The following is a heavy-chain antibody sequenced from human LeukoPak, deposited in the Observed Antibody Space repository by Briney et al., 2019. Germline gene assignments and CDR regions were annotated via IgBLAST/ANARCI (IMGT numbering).Heavy chain of an antibody. CDR1: GYTFTRDW. Sequence: GESLKISCKGSGYTFTRDWIAWVRQMPGKGLKLMGIIYPGDSHSIYSPSFQGQVTMSADKSINTAYLQWSSLKASDTAMYNCARKNWGAFDLWGQGTLVTVSS. D-gene: IGHD7-27*01. V-gene: IGHV5-51*01. J-gene: IGHJ4*02. CDR2: IYPGDSHS. CDR3: ARKNWGAFDL.